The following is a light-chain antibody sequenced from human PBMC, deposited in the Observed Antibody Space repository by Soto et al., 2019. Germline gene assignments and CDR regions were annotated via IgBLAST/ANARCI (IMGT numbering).Light chain of an antibody. CDR3: ATWDDSLNVV. CDR1: SSNIGSNT. V-gene: IGLV1-44*01. J-gene: IGLJ3*02. CDR2: SND. Sequence: SVLTQSPSASGTPGQRVSISCSGSSSNIGSNTVSWYQHVPGTAPKLLIYSNDQRPSAVPGRFSGSKSGSSASLAISGLQSEDEAYYYCATWDDSLNVVFGGGTKLTVL.